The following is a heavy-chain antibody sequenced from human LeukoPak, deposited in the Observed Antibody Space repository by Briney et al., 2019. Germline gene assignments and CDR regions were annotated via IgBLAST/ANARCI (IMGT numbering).Heavy chain of an antibody. V-gene: IGHV3-15*01. Sequence: GGSLRLSCAASGFTFSNAWMNWVRQAPGKGLEWVGRIKSKTDGGTIDYAAPVKGRFTISRDDSKKALNLQMNSLKIEDTAVYYCTTDPVIAAAGVAYWGQGTLVTVSS. D-gene: IGHD6-13*01. J-gene: IGHJ4*02. CDR3: TTDPVIAAAGVAY. CDR2: IKSKTDGGTI. CDR1: GFTFSNAW.